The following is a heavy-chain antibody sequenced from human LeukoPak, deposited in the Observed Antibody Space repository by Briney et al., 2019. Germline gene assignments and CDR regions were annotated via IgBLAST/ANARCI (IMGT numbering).Heavy chain of an antibody. Sequence: PGGSLRLSCAASGFTFDDYAMHWVRQAPGKGLEWVSGISWNSGSIGYADSVKGRFTISRDNAKNSLYLQMNSLRAEDMAVYYCAKDFAYCSSTSCYIDYMDVWGKGTTVTVSS. CDR1: GFTFDDYA. V-gene: IGHV3-9*03. J-gene: IGHJ6*03. CDR2: ISWNSGSI. CDR3: AKDFAYCSSTSCYIDYMDV. D-gene: IGHD2-2*02.